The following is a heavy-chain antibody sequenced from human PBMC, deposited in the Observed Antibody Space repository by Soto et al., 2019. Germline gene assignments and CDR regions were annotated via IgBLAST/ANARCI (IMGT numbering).Heavy chain of an antibody. J-gene: IGHJ4*02. V-gene: IGHV1-69*04. CDR1: GGTFSSYT. Sequence: ASVKVSCKASGGTFSSYTISWVRQAPGQGLEWMGRIIPILGIANYAQKFQGRVTITADKSTSTAYMELSSLRSEDTAVYYCARDRGRSEAYFFDYWGQGTLVTVSS. CDR2: IIPILGIA. CDR3: ARDRGRSEAYFFDY. D-gene: IGHD3-10*01.